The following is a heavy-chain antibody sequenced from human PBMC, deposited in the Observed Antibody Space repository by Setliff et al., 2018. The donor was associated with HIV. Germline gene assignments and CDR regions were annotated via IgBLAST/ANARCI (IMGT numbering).Heavy chain of an antibody. CDR2: INPSAGST. V-gene: IGHV1-46*02. CDR1: GYTFNSAY. J-gene: IGHJ6*02. CDR3: ASPPRGYSFHYGLDV. Sequence: ASVKVSCKASGYTFNSAYINWVRQAPGQGLEWMGIINPSAGSTSYAQRFQDRVTMTTDTSTSTVYMELSNLRSEDTAVYYCASPPRGYSFHYGLDVWGQGTTVTVSS. D-gene: IGHD6-25*01.